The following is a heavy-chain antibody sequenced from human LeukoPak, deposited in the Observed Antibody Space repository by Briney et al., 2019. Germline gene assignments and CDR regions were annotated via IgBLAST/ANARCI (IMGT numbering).Heavy chain of an antibody. J-gene: IGHJ4*02. CDR3: ARASGIAVAGTGFDY. CDR2: ISSSGSTI. D-gene: IGHD6-19*01. V-gene: IGHV3-48*03. CDR1: GFTFSSYE. Sequence: GGSLRLSCAASGFTFSSYELNWVRQAPGKGLEWVSYISSSGSTIYYADSVKGRFTISRDNAKNSLYLQMNSLRAEDTAVYYCARASGIAVAGTGFDYWGQGTLVTVSS.